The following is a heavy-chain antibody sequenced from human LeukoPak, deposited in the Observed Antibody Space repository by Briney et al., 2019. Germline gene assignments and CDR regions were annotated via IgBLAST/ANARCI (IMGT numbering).Heavy chain of an antibody. J-gene: IGHJ5*02. V-gene: IGHV1-8*01. CDR1: GYTFTSYD. Sequence: GASVKVSCKASGYTFTSYDINWGRQATGQGLEWLGWMNPDSCNKGYAQKFQGRVTMNRNTYISTAYMELSSLRSEDTAVYYCARGPESYYGSGSHFDPWGQGTLVTVS. CDR3: ARGPESYYGSGSHFDP. CDR2: MNPDSCNK. D-gene: IGHD3-10*01.